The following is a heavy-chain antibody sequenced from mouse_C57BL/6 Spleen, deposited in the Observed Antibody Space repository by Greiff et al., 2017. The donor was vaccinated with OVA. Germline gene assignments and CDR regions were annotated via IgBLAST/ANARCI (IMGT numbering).Heavy chain of an antibody. J-gene: IGHJ4*01. CDR2: IDPEDGDT. D-gene: IGHD2-5*01. Sequence: EVQLKESGAELVRPGASVKLSCTASGFNIKDYYMHWVKQRPEQGLEWIGRIDPEDGDTEYAPKFQGKATMTADTSSNTAYLQLSSLTSEDTAVYYCTPYYSNFYAMDYWGQGTSVTVSS. CDR3: TPYYSNFYAMDY. CDR1: GFNIKDYY. V-gene: IGHV14-1*01.